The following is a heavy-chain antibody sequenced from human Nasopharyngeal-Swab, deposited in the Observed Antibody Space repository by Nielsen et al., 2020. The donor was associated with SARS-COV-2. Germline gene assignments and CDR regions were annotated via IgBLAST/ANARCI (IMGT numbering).Heavy chain of an antibody. CDR3: AKDREATYYYGSGSFDY. J-gene: IGHJ4*02. CDR2: ISGSGGST. V-gene: IGHV3-23*01. D-gene: IGHD3-10*01. CDR1: GFTFSSYA. Sequence: SWAASGFTFSSYAMSWVRQAPGKGLEWVSAISGSGGSTYYADSVKGRFTISRDNSKNTLYLQMNSLRAEDTAVYYCAKDREATYYYGSGSFDYWGQGTLVTVSS.